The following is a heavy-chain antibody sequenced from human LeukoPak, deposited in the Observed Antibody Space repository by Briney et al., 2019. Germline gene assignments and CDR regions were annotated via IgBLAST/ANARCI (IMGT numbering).Heavy chain of an antibody. D-gene: IGHD2-21*01. CDR3: ARGTFYCGSRTSPRDYYYYMDV. CDR1: GFTFSNFW. V-gene: IGHV3-74*01. J-gene: IGHJ6*03. Sequence: PGGSLRLSCAASGFTFSNFWMHWVRQAPGKGLVWVSRIKNDGGTTSYADSVKGRFTISRDNANNTLFLQMHNLTAEDAAVHYCARGTFYCGSRTSPRDYYYYMDVWGKGTTVTVSS. CDR2: IKNDGGTT.